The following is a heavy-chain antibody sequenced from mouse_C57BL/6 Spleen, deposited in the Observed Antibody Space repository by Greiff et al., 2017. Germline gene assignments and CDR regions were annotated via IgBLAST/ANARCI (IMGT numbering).Heavy chain of an antibody. CDR2: IYPGDGDT. J-gene: IGHJ4*01. CDR1: GYAFSSSW. Sequence: QVQLQQSGPELVRPGASVKISCKASGYAFSSSWMNWVKQRPGKGLEWIGRIYPGDGDTNYNGKFKGKATLTADKSSSTAYMQLSSLTSEDSAVYFCARFSGGSLSAMDYWGQGTSVTVSS. V-gene: IGHV1-82*01. CDR3: ARFSGGSLSAMDY. D-gene: IGHD3-2*02.